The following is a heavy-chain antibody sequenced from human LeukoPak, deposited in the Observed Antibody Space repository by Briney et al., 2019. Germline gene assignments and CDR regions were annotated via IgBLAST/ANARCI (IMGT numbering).Heavy chain of an antibody. CDR1: GFTFSSYE. CDR3: ARVARTSDNYYYMDV. CDR2: ISSSGSTI. D-gene: IGHD2-2*01. Sequence: GGSLRLSCAASGFTFSSYEMNWVRQAPGKGLEWVSYISSSGSTIYYADSVKGRFTISRDNAKNSLYLQMNSLRAEDTAVYYCARVARTSDNYYYMDVWGKGTTVTISS. V-gene: IGHV3-48*03. J-gene: IGHJ6*03.